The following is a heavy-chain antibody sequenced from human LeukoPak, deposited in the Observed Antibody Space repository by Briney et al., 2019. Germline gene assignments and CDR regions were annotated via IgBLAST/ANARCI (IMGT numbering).Heavy chain of an antibody. V-gene: IGHV3-23*01. CDR3: AKPGSSHDAFDI. CDR1: GFTFSSYA. J-gene: IGHJ3*02. Sequence: GGSLRLSCAASGFTFSSYAMSWVRQAPGKGLEWVSDISGSGGSTYYADSVKGRFTISRDNSKNTLYLQMNSLRAEDTAVYYCAKPGSSHDAFDIWGQGTMVTVSS. CDR2: ISGSGGST.